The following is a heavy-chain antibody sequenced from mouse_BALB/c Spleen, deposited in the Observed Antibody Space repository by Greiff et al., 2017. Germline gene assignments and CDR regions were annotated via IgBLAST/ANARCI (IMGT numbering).Heavy chain of an antibody. CDR1: GFTFSSYA. CDR2: ISSGGSYT. CDR3: ARDAFAY. Sequence: EVKVEESGGGLVKPGGSLKLSCAASGFTFSSYAMSWVRQTPEKRLEWVASISSGGSYTYYPDTVTGRFTISRDNAKNTLYLEMSSLRSEDTAMYYCARDAFAYWGQGTLVTVSA. J-gene: IGHJ3*01. V-gene: IGHV5-9-4*01.